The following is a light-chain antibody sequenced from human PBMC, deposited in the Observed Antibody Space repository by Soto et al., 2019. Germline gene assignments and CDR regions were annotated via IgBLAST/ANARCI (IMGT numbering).Light chain of an antibody. J-gene: IGKJ1*01. CDR2: WAS. CDR3: QQYYRGRT. Sequence: DIVMTQSPDSLAVSLGERATINCKSSQSVLYSSNNKNYLAWYQQKAGQPPKLLIYWASTRESGVPDRFSGSGSGTDFTLTISSLQAEDVAVYYCQQYYRGRTF. CDR1: QSVLYSSNNKNY. V-gene: IGKV4-1*01.